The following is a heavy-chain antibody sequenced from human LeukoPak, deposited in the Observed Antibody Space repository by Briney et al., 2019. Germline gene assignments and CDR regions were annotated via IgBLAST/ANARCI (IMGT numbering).Heavy chain of an antibody. V-gene: IGHV3-74*01. D-gene: IGHD1-26*01. Sequence: GGSLRLSCAASGFTFSSYWMHWVRQAPGKGLVWVSRINSDGSTTTYADSVKGRLTISRDNAKNTLYLQMNSLRAEDTAVYYCARGYSGSYRVDYWGQGTLVTVSS. J-gene: IGHJ4*02. CDR3: ARGYSGSYRVDY. CDR1: GFTFSSYW. CDR2: INSDGSTT.